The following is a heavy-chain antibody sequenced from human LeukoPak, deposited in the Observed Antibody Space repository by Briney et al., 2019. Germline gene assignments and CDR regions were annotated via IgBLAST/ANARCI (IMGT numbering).Heavy chain of an antibody. D-gene: IGHD2-15*01. Sequence: PGGSLRLSCEASGFIVSSSYMSWVRQAPGKGLEWVSVIYSGGSTYYVDSVKGRFTISRDNAKNTLYLQMNSPRAEDTAVYYCARVQGYCSGGSCYGVNWFDPWGQGTLVTVSS. CDR1: GFIVSSSY. CDR3: ARVQGYCSGGSCYGVNWFDP. CDR2: IYSGGST. V-gene: IGHV3-53*01. J-gene: IGHJ5*02.